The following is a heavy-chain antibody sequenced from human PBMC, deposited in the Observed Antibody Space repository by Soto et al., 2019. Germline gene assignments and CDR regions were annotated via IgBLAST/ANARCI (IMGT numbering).Heavy chain of an antibody. Sequence: GASVKVSCKASGYTFSVFYMHWVRQAPGQGLEWMGWINPNSGGTKSAEKFQGRVTMTRDTSISTAYMELSRLTSDDTAVYYCASAAVTGTAGLDFWGQGTQVTASS. CDR2: INPNSGGT. D-gene: IGHD6-19*01. CDR3: ASAAVTGTAGLDF. V-gene: IGHV1-2*02. J-gene: IGHJ4*02. CDR1: GYTFSVFY.